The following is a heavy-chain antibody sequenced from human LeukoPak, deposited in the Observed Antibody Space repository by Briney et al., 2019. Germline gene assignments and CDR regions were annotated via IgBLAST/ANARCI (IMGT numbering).Heavy chain of an antibody. J-gene: IGHJ2*01. D-gene: IGHD4-17*01. CDR1: GFTFDDYA. V-gene: IGHV3-9*01. CDR2: ISWNSGSI. Sequence: GGSLRLSCAASGFTFDDYAMHWVRQAPGKGLEWVSGISWNSGSIGYADSVKGRFTISRDNAKNSLYLQMNSLRAEDTAVYYCARDFKGGYGDYGRYFDLWGRGTLVTVSS. CDR3: ARDFKGGYGDYGRYFDL.